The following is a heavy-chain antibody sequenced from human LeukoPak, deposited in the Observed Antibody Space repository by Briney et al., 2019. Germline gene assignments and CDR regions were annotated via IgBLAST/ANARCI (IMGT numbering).Heavy chain of an antibody. V-gene: IGHV3-30*02. CDR3: AKVPTAMVTPGLY. D-gene: IGHD5-18*01. J-gene: IGHJ4*02. Sequence: AFIRYYGSNKYYADSVKRRFTISRDNSKNTLYLQMNSLRAEDTAVYYCAKVPTAMVTPGLYWGQGTLVTVSS. CDR2: IRYYGSNK.